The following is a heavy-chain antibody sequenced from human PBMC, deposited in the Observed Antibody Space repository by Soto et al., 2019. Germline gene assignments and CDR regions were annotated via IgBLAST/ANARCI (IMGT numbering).Heavy chain of an antibody. CDR2: INPILGVA. Sequence: GASVKVSCKASGYTFTGYYMHWVRQAPGQGLEWMGWINPILGVANYAQKFQGRVTITADKSTSTAYMELSSLRSEDTAVYYCAREGGLRYFDWSDAFDIWGQGTMVTVSS. J-gene: IGHJ3*02. D-gene: IGHD3-9*01. CDR3: AREGGLRYFDWSDAFDI. CDR1: GYTFTGYY. V-gene: IGHV1-69*10.